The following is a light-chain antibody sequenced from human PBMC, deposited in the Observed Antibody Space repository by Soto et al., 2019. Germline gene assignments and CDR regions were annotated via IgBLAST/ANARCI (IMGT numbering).Light chain of an antibody. CDR1: SSDVGVYNY. V-gene: IGLV2-14*01. CDR3: SSYTSSTTLYV. J-gene: IGLJ1*01. CDR2: DVN. Sequence: QSVLTQPASVSGSPGQSITISCTGTSSDVGVYNYVSWYQQHPGNAPKLMIYDVNNRPSGVSNRFSGSKSDKTASLTISGLQADDEADYYCSSYTSSTTLYVFGTGTQLTVL.